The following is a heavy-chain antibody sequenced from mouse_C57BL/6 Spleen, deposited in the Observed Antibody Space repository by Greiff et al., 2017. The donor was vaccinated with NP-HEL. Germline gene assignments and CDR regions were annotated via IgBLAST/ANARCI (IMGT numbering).Heavy chain of an antibody. CDR1: GYTFTDYE. J-gene: IGHJ4*01. D-gene: IGHD1-1*01. CDR3: TRGGTTVVAGNYAMDY. V-gene: IGHV1-15*01. CDR2: IDPETGGT. Sequence: QVQLQQSGAELVRPGASVTLSCKASGYTFTDYEMHWVKQTPVHGLEWIGAIDPETGGTAYNQKFKGTAILTADKSSSTAYKELRSLTSEDSAVYYCTRGGTTVVAGNYAMDYWGQGTSVTVSS.